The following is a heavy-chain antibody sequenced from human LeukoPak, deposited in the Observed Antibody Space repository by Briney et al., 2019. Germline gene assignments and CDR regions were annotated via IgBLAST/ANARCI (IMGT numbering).Heavy chain of an antibody. D-gene: IGHD6-19*01. CDR2: FYYSGTT. J-gene: IGHJ2*01. V-gene: IGHV4-39*01. CDR1: GGSISSYY. CDR3: ARTSGAPYNSGWYWYFDL. Sequence: PSETLSLTCTVSGGSISSYYWSWIRQPPGKGLEWIGSFYYSGTTYYNPSLKSRVTISVDTSKNQFSLKLSSVTAADTAVYYCARTSGAPYNSGWYWYFDLWGRGTLVTVSS.